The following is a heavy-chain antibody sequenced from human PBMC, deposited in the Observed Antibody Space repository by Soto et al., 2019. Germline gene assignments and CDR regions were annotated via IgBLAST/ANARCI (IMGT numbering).Heavy chain of an antibody. CDR1: GFTFSSYA. Sequence: PVGSLRLSCAASGFTFSSYAMHWVRQAPGKGLEWVAVISYDGSNKYYADSVKGRFTISRDNSKNTLYLQMNSLRAEDTAVYYCARDRGHCSGGSCYRGWLDPWGQGTLVTVSS. J-gene: IGHJ5*02. CDR3: ARDRGHCSGGSCYRGWLDP. D-gene: IGHD2-15*01. CDR2: ISYDGSNK. V-gene: IGHV3-30-3*01.